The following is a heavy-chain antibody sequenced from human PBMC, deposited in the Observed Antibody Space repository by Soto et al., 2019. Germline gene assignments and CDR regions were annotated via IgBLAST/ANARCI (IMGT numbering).Heavy chain of an antibody. V-gene: IGHV4-30-4*01. Sequence: QVQLQESGPGLVKPSQTLSLTCTVSGGSISSGNYYWSWIRQPPGKGLEWIGFISYSGSTYYNLSLKSRITISVATSKNQFSLNLSFVTAADTAVYYCATMGTPATRLYDFDFWGQGTLVTVSS. D-gene: IGHD2-15*01. J-gene: IGHJ4*02. CDR3: ATMGTPATRLYDFDF. CDR1: GGSISSGNYY. CDR2: ISYSGST.